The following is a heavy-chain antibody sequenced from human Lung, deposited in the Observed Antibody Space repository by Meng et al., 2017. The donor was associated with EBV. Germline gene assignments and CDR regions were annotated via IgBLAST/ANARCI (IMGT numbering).Heavy chain of an antibody. CDR3: ATIKERTTVTPFDY. CDR2: IYYSGST. J-gene: IGHJ4*02. CDR1: GGSVSSVDYY. D-gene: IGHD4-17*01. V-gene: IGHV4-30-4*01. Sequence: ESLPGLVKPPRTLSLTSIVSGGSVSSVDYYWIWIRQPPGKGLEWIGYIYYSGSTYYNPSLKSRVTISVDTSKNQFSLKLSSVTAADTAVYYCATIKERTTVTPFDYWGQGTLVTVSS.